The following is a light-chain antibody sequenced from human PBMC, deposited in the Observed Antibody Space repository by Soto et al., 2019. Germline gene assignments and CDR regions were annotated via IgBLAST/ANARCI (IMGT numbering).Light chain of an antibody. CDR2: GAS. CDR1: QSVSSN. V-gene: IGKV3-15*01. Sequence: EIVMTQSPATLSVSPGERATLSCRASQSVSSNLAWYQQKPGQAPSLLIYGASTRATGTPARFSGSGSGTEFTLTISSLQSEDFAVYYCQLYGDSPMYTFGLGTKLEIK. CDR3: QLYGDSPMYT. J-gene: IGKJ2*01.